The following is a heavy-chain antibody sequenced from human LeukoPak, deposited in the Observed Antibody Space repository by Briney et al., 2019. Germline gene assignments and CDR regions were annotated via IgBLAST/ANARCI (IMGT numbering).Heavy chain of an antibody. V-gene: IGHV4-38-2*02. Sequence: SETLSLTCTVSGYFISSGYFWGWIRQPPGKGLEWIGTIHYGESPYYSPSLESRITISMDTSKNHFSLNLSSVTAADTAVYYCARLLGSHINYFDPWGQGTLVTVSS. CDR1: GYFISSGYF. CDR2: IHYGESP. D-gene: IGHD2-21*01. CDR3: ARLLGSHINYFDP. J-gene: IGHJ5*02.